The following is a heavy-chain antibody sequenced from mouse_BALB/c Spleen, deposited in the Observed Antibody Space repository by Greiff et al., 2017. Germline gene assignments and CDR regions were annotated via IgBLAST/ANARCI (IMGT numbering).Heavy chain of an antibody. CDR1: GYSITSGYY. D-gene: IGHD1-1*01. CDR3: ARAYGSSYDYYAMDY. CDR2: ISYDGSN. J-gene: IGHJ4*01. Sequence: EVQLQESGPGLVKPSQSLSLTCSVTGYSITSGYYWNWIRQFPGNKLEWMGYISYDGSNNYNPSLKNRISITRDTSKNQFFLKLNSVTTEDTATYYCARAYGSSYDYYAMDYWGQGTSVTVSS. V-gene: IGHV3-6*02.